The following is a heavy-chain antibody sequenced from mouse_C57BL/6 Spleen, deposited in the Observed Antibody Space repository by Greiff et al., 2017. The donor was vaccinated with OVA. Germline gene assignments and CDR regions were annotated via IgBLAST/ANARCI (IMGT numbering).Heavy chain of an antibody. V-gene: IGHV1-78*01. CDR2: IYPRDGST. CDR1: GYTFTDHT. Sequence: QVQLKQSDAELVKPGASVKISCKVSGYTFTDHTIHWMKQRPEQGLEWIGYIYPRDGSTKYNEKFKGKATLTADKSSSTAYLHLHSLSSEDSALSFCARYYGRYWYFAVWGTGTTVTVSS. CDR3: ARYYGRYWYFAV. D-gene: IGHD1-1*01. J-gene: IGHJ1*03.